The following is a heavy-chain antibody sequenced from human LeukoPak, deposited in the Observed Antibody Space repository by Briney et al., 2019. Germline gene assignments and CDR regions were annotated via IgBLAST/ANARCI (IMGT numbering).Heavy chain of an antibody. CDR1: GFTFSSYS. J-gene: IGHJ4*02. CDR3: ARDLSPTPDY. D-gene: IGHD2/OR15-2a*01. V-gene: IGHV3-21*01. Sequence: GGSLRLSCAAFGFTFSSYSMNWVRQAPGKGLEWVSSISSSSSYIYYADSVKGRFTISRDNAKNSLYLQMNSLRAEDTAVYYCARDLSPTPDYWGQGTLVTVSS. CDR2: ISSSSSYI.